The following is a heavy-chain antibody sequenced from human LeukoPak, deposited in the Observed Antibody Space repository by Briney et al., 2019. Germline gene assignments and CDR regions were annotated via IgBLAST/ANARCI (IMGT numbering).Heavy chain of an antibody. D-gene: IGHD6-13*01. CDR1: GGSISSYY. CDR3: ARAYSSSWYFDY. Sequence: SETLSLTCTVSGGSISSYYWSWIRQPPGKGLEWIGYIYYSGSTNYNPSLKSRVTISVDTSKNQFSLKLSSVTAADTAVYYCARAYSSSWYFDYWGQGTLVTVSS. V-gene: IGHV4-59*08. CDR2: IYYSGST. J-gene: IGHJ4*02.